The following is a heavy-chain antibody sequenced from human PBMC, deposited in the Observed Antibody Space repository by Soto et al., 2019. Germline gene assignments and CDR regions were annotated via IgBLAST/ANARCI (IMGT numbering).Heavy chain of an antibody. CDR3: AKGPSYSGAYFPFGY. J-gene: IGHJ4*02. V-gene: IGHV3-23*01. Sequence: PGGSLRLSCAASGFMFSSYGMSWVRQSPGKGLEWVSSISGSGGSTYYADSVKSRFTISRDNSKSTLYLQMSSLRAEDTAVYSCAKGPSYSGAYFPFGYWGQGTLVTVSS. CDR2: ISGSGGST. D-gene: IGHD1-26*01. CDR1: GFMFSSYG.